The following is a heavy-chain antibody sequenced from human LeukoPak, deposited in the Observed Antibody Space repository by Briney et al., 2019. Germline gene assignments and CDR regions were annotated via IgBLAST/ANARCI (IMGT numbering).Heavy chain of an antibody. Sequence: LSLTXXXXXGSFXXXYWSWIRQXPGKGLEWIGEINHSGSTNFTPSLNSPVTISVHTSKTHFSLKLSSVTAADTAVYYCASLHYGDYEIDYWGQGTLVTVSS. CDR2: INHSGST. CDR3: ASLHYGDYEIDY. D-gene: IGHD4-17*01. J-gene: IGHJ4*02. V-gene: IGHV4-34*01. CDR1: XGSFXXXY.